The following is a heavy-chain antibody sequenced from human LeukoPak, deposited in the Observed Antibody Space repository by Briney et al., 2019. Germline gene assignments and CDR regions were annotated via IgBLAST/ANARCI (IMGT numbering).Heavy chain of an antibody. CDR2: ISSSNSYI. Sequence: GGSLRLSCAASGFTFSSYRMNWVRQAPGKGLEWVLSISSSNSYIYFAVSVKGRFTISRDNAKNSLYPKMKSLRGEDASLFFCASDSGVEREWADAFDIWGQGTMVTVSS. D-gene: IGHD2-15*01. CDR1: GFTFSSYR. V-gene: IGHV3-21*01. J-gene: IGHJ3*02. CDR3: ASDSGVEREWADAFDI.